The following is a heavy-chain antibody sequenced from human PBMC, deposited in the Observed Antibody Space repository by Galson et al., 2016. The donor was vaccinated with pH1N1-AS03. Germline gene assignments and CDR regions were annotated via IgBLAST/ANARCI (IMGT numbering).Heavy chain of an antibody. Sequence: SLRLSCAASGFRFIDYWMTWVRQAPGKGLEWVSGISGSGGNTYYADSVQGRFTISKDNSENTLYLEMNSLRAEDTALYYCAKGGVEVVIAFEGAHYYMDVWGKGTTVTVSS. CDR2: ISGSGGNT. J-gene: IGHJ6*03. V-gene: IGHV3-23*01. CDR1: GFRFIDYW. CDR3: AKGGVEVVIAFEGAHYYMDV. D-gene: IGHD2-21*01.